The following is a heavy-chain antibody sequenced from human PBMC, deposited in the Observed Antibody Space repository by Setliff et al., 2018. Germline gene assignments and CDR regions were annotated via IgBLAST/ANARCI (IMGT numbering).Heavy chain of an antibody. J-gene: IGHJ4*02. D-gene: IGHD2-21*02. V-gene: IGHV4-38-2*02. Sequence: SEILSLTCTASGYSISSGYIWGWIRQPPGKGLEWVGNIGHTGSINYNPSLKSRLTISRDTSKNQVSLKLNSVTATDTAVYYCARDLGHGGDSDYWGQGILVTVSS. CDR3: ARDLGHGGDSDY. CDR2: IGHTGSI. CDR1: GYSISSGYI.